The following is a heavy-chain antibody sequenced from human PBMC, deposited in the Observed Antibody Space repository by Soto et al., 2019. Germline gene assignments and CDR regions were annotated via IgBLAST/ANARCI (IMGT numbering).Heavy chain of an antibody. CDR1: GDSVSSNSAA. CDR3: ARGTDSSFDS. Sequence: PSQTLSLTCAISGDSVSSNSAAWNWIRQSPARGLEWLGRTYYRSKWYNDYVVSMKSRLSINPDTSKNQFSLQLNSVTPEDTAVYYCARGTDSSFDSWGQGSPVTVSS. D-gene: IGHD1-1*01. CDR2: TYYRSKWYN. V-gene: IGHV6-1*01. J-gene: IGHJ4*02.